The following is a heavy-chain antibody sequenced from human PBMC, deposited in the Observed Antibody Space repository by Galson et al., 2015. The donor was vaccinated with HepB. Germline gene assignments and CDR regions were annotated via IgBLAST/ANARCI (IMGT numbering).Heavy chain of an antibody. CDR2: ITAGGGRA. D-gene: IGHD3-3*01. Sequence: SLRLSCAASGFTFSSYAMNWVRQAPGKGLEWVSSITAGGGRAYYADSVKGRFTISRDNSRNPVYLQMNSLRAEDPAVYYCAKVGRFLEWINPPVLLSESWGQGTLVTVSS. CDR1: GFTFSSYA. CDR3: AKVGRFLEWINPPVLLSES. V-gene: IGHV3-23*01. J-gene: IGHJ5*02.